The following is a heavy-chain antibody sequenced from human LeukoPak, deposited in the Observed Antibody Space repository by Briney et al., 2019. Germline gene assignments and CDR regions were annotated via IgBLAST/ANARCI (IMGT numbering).Heavy chain of an antibody. CDR2: IYATGTT. V-gene: IGHV4-59*08. J-gene: IGHJ4*02. D-gene: IGHD6-25*01. CDR1: GGSISSYY. CDR3: ARQPAADPHTRYFFDY. Sequence: SETLSLTCTVSGGSISSYYWSWIRQPPGKGLEWIGFIYATGTTNYNPSLKSRLSISVDSSKNQFSLNLSSVTAADTAVYYCARQPAADPHTRYFFDYWGQGTLVSVSS.